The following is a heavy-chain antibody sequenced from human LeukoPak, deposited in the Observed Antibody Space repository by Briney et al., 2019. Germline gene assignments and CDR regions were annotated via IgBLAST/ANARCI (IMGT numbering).Heavy chain of an antibody. CDR1: GGSISSYY. CDR3: ARHFLHYFDY. CDR2: IYYSGST. V-gene: IGHV4-59*08. J-gene: IGHJ4*02. Sequence: SETLSLTCTVSGGSISSYYWSWIRQPPGKGLEWIGYIYYSGSTNYNPSLKSRVTISVDTSKNQFSLKLSSVTAADTAVYYCARHFLHYFDYWGQGTLVTVPS.